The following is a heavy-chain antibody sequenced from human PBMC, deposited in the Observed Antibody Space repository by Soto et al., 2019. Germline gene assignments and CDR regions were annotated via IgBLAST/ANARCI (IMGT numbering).Heavy chain of an antibody. CDR3: AKDFWSDDSTLPFDI. Sequence: GGSLRLSCVASGFIFSSYAMSWVRQTPGKGLEWVSAIRGSGGTIYYADTVKGRFTISRENSKNTLFLQMDSLRAEDTAIYYCAKDFWSDDSTLPFDIWGQGTQVTVSS. D-gene: IGHD3-3*01. CDR2: IRGSGGTI. CDR1: GFIFSSYA. V-gene: IGHV3-23*01. J-gene: IGHJ4*02.